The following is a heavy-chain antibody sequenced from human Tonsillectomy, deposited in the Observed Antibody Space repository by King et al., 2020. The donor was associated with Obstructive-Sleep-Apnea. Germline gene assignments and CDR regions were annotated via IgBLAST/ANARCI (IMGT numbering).Heavy chain of an antibody. J-gene: IGHJ4*02. CDR1: GGSINSGDYY. V-gene: IGHV4-30-4*01. D-gene: IGHD3-10*01. CDR2: IYHMGSP. CDR3: ARWRGGSGNIDY. Sequence: QLQLQESGPGLVKPLQTLSLTCTVSGGSINSGDYYWTWIRQPPGKGLEWIGFIYHMGSPFFNPSPRSSVTVSIDTSRNQFSLNLNSVTAADTAVYFCARWRGGSGNIDYWGQGILVTVSS.